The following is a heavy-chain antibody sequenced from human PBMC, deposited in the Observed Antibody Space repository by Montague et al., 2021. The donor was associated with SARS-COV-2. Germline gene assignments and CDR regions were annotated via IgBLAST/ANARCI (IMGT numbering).Heavy chain of an antibody. V-gene: IGHV4-39*01. CDR1: GGSISSSSYY. CDR3: ARREEYYGSGDYPN. J-gene: IGHJ4*02. Sequence: SETLSLTCTVSGGSISSSSYYWGWIRQPPGKGLEWIGSIYYSGSTYYNPSLKSRVTISVDTSKNQFSLKLSSVTAADTAVYYCARREEYYGSGDYPNWGQGTLVTVSS. CDR2: IYYSGST. D-gene: IGHD3-10*01.